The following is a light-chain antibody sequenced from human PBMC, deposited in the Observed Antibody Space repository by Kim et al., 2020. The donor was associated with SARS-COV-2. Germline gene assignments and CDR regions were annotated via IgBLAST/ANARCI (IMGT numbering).Light chain of an antibody. J-gene: IGKJ2*01. CDR1: QGLAYGDGNTY. CDR2: QVS. CDR3: MQGTHWPYT. V-gene: IGKV2-30*01. Sequence: LGQPASISCRSSQGLAYGDGNTYLNWFHQRPGQSPRRLIYQVSKRDSGVPDRFSGSGSGTDFTLIINRVEAEDVGVYYCMQGTHWPYTFGQGTKLEIK.